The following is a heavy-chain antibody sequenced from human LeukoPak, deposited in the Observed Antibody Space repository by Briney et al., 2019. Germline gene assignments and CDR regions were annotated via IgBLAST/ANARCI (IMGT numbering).Heavy chain of an antibody. CDR1: GGSFSGYY. CDR2: INHSGST. J-gene: IGHJ4*02. Sequence: SETLSLTCAVYGGSFSGYYWSWIRPPPGKGLEWIGEINHSGSTNYNPSLKSRVTISVDTSKNQFSLKLSSVTAADTAVYYCARGRLGQWLVSFVFDYWGQGTLVTVSS. D-gene: IGHD6-19*01. CDR3: ARGRLGQWLVSFVFDY. V-gene: IGHV4-34*01.